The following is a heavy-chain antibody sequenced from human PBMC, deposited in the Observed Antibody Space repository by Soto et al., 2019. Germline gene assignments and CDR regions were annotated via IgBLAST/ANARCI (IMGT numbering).Heavy chain of an antibody. D-gene: IGHD3-9*01. V-gene: IGHV3-23*01. Sequence: EVQLLESGGGFVQPGASLRLSCAASGFTFSLSAMSWVRQAPGRGLDWVSSLSGGGSTTDYADSVKGRFTISRDNSKNTVHLQMISLRAEDPAVDYCAKGPEYDILTGCDYWGQGALVTVSS. CDR1: GFTFSLSA. CDR3: AKGPEYDILTGCDY. J-gene: IGHJ4*02. CDR2: LSGGGSTT.